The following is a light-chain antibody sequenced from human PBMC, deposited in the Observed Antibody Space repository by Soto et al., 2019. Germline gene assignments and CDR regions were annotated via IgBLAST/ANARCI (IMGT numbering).Light chain of an antibody. V-gene: IGKV3-15*01. J-gene: IGKJ1*01. Sequence: EIVMTQSPATLSVSPGERATLSCRASQSVSSNLAWYQQKPGQAPRLLLYGASTRATGIPARLSGSGSGTEFTLTISTLQSEDFEVYYCQHYNNWPRTFGQGTKVEIK. CDR2: GAS. CDR3: QHYNNWPRT. CDR1: QSVSSN.